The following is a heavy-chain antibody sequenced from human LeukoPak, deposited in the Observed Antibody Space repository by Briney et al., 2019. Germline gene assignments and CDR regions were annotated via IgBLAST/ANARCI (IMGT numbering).Heavy chain of an antibody. CDR1: GYTFTSYG. J-gene: IGHJ4*02. Sequence: VASVKLSCKASGYTFTSYGISWVRQASGQGLEWMGWISAYDGNTNYAQKLQGRVTMTTDTSTSTAYMELRSLRSDDTAVYYCARVLSGSWLWCWGQGTLVTVSS. D-gene: IGHD2-8*02. V-gene: IGHV1-18*01. CDR2: ISAYDGNT. CDR3: ARVLSGSWLWC.